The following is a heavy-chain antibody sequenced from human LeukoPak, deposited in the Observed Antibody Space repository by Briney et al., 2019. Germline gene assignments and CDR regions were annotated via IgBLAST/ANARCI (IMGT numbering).Heavy chain of an antibody. D-gene: IGHD3-3*01. CDR3: ASAPYDFWGGFDY. V-gene: IGHV4-39*01. Sequence: SETLSLTCTVSGGSISSSSYYWGWIRQPPGKGLEWIGSIYYSGSTYYNPSLKSRVTISVDTSKNQFSLKLSSVTAADTAVYYCASAPYDFWGGFDYWGQGTLVTVSS. J-gene: IGHJ4*02. CDR2: IYYSGST. CDR1: GGSISSSSYY.